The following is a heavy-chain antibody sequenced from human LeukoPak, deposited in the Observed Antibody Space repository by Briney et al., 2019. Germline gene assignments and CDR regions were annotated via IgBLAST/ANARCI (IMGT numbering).Heavy chain of an antibody. D-gene: IGHD6-13*01. CDR2: VWYDGSNK. Sequence: PGGSLRLSCAASKFTFSNYWMTWVRQAPGKGLEWVAVVWYDGSNKYYADSVKGRFTISRDNSKNTLYLQMNSLRAEDTAVYYCARVIAAAGRPNWYFDLWGRGTLVTVSS. CDR1: KFTFSNYW. V-gene: IGHV3-33*08. CDR3: ARVIAAAGRPNWYFDL. J-gene: IGHJ2*01.